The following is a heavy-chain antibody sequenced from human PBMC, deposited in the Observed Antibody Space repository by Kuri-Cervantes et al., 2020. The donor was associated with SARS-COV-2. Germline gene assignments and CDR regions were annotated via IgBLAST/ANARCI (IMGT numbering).Heavy chain of an antibody. CDR1: GYTFTSYG. CDR2: IIPILGIA. D-gene: IGHD2-15*01. CDR3: ARVFDCSGGSCYRAYYYYYGMDV. J-gene: IGHJ6*02. Sequence: SVKVSCKASGYTFTSYGISWVRQAPGQGLEWMGRIIPILGIANYAQKFQGRVTITADKSTSTAYMELSSLRSEDTAVYYCARVFDCSGGSCYRAYYYYYGMDVWGRGTTVTVSS. V-gene: IGHV1-69*04.